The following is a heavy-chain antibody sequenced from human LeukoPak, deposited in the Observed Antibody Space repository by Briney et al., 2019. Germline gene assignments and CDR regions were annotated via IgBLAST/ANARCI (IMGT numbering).Heavy chain of an antibody. CDR2: ISWNSGSI. J-gene: IGHJ3*02. D-gene: IGHD3-22*01. CDR3: AKDLRTSGYYPGDDAFDI. Sequence: GGSVRLSCAASGFTFDDYAMHWVRQAPGKGLEWVSGISWNSGSIGYADSVKGRFTISRDNAKNSLYLQMNSLRAEDTALYYCAKDLRTSGYYPGDDAFDIWGQGTMVTVSS. CDR1: GFTFDDYA. V-gene: IGHV3-9*01.